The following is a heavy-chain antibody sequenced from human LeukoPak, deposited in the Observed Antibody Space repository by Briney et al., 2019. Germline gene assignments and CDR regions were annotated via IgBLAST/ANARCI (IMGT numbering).Heavy chain of an antibody. D-gene: IGHD4-17*01. CDR1: GYTFTGYY. CDR3: ARAKYAVTLTMDV. Sequence: ASVKVSCKASGYTFTGYYMHWVRQAPEQGLGWMGWINPNSGGTNYAQKLQGSVTMTRDTTISTAYMGQSRLRSDDTAVYYCARAKYAVTLTMDVWGKGTTVTISS. V-gene: IGHV1-2*02. J-gene: IGHJ6*03. CDR2: INPNSGGT.